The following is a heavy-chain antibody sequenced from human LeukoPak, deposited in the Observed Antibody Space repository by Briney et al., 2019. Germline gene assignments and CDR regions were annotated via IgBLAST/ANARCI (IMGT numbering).Heavy chain of an antibody. J-gene: IGHJ4*02. CDR1: GFIFTNSY. CDR2: IKNKGDGGTT. CDR3: TTDAGYDSRWYNW. V-gene: IGHV3-15*01. D-gene: IGHD6-13*01. Sequence: GGSLRLSCAASGFIFTNSYMSWVRQAPGRGLEWVGRIKNKGDGGTTDYGAPVKGRFTMSRDDSKNTLFLQMNSLKTEDTAVYYCTTDAGYDSRWYNWWGQGTLVTVSS.